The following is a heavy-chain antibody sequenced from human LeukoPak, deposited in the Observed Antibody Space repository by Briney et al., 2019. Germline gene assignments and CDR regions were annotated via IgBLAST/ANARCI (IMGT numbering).Heavy chain of an antibody. CDR2: IKQDGSGK. Sequence: GGSLRLSCVASGFTFSTYWMSWVRQAPGKGLEWVAHIKQDGSGKYYVDSVKGRFTISRDNAKNSLSLQLTSLRAEDTAVYFCARVGKIAGHYYFYFDVWGKGTTVIVSS. CDR1: GFTFSTYW. V-gene: IGHV3-7*01. J-gene: IGHJ6*03. CDR3: ARVGKIAGHYYFYFDV. D-gene: IGHD2/OR15-2a*01.